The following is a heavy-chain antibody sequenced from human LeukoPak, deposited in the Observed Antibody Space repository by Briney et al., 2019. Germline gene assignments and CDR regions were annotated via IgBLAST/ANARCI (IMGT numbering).Heavy chain of an antibody. J-gene: IGHJ4*02. CDR3: AKETGPWGSYFDY. CDR2: ISSSSSYT. Sequence: GGSLRLSCAASGFTFSDYYMSWIRQAPGKGLEWVSYISSSSSYTNYADSVKGRFTISRDNAKNSLYLQMNSLRAGDTALYYCAKETGPWGSYFDYWGQGTLVTVSS. V-gene: IGHV3-11*05. CDR1: GFTFSDYY. D-gene: IGHD1-1*01.